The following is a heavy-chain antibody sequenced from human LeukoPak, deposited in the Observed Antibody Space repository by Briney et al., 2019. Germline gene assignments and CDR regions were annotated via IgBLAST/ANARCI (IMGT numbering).Heavy chain of an antibody. J-gene: IGHJ6*03. Sequence: PGGSLRLSCAASGFTFSSYSMNWVRQAPGKGLEWVAIISYDGSNEYYADSVNGRFTISRDNSKNTLYLQMNSLRAEDTAVYYCARTKPIVLMVYALDFYYMDVWGKGTTVTVSS. CDR3: ARTKPIVLMVYALDFYYMDV. D-gene: IGHD2-8*01. CDR2: ISYDGSNE. CDR1: GFTFSSYS. V-gene: IGHV3-30*03.